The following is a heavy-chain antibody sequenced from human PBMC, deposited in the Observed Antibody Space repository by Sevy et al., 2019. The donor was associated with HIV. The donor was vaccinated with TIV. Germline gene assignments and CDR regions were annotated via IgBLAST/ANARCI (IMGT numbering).Heavy chain of an antibody. J-gene: IGHJ4*02. CDR2: ISSDGNGQ. Sequence: GGSLRLSCAASGFTFSSHAMHWVRQAPGKGLDWVAVISSDGNGQYSADSVKGRFTISRDNSKNTLYLQMDNLRVEDTAVYYCARDLISGSYSQSLDYWGQGTLVTVSS. D-gene: IGHD1-26*01. V-gene: IGHV3-30*04. CDR1: GFTFSSHA. CDR3: ARDLISGSYSQSLDY.